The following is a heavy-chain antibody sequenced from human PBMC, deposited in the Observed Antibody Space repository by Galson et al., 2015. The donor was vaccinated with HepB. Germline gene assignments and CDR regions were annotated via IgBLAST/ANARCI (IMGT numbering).Heavy chain of an antibody. J-gene: IGHJ4*02. D-gene: IGHD5-18*01. CDR2: IYLGDSDT. CDR1: GYSFTNYW. CDR3: ARQADTAFKNHFDY. V-gene: IGHV5-51*01. Sequence: QSGAEVKKPGESLKISCKASGYSFTNYWIGWVRQMPGKGLEWMGNIYLGDSDTRYSPSFQGQVTISADKSNTTAYLQWSSLQASDSAIYYCARQADTAFKNHFDYWGQGTLVTVSS.